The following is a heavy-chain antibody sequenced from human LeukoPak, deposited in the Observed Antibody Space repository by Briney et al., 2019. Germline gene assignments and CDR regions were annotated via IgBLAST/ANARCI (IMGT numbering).Heavy chain of an antibody. Sequence: GGSLRLSCAASGFTVSSNYMSWVRQAPGKGLEWVSVIYSGGNTYYADSVKGRFTISRDNSKNTVSLQMNSLRDEDTAVYYCARVDYGDYGFDYWGQGTLVTVSS. D-gene: IGHD4-17*01. CDR2: IYSGGNT. CDR3: ARVDYGDYGFDY. J-gene: IGHJ4*02. CDR1: GFTVSSNY. V-gene: IGHV3-66*01.